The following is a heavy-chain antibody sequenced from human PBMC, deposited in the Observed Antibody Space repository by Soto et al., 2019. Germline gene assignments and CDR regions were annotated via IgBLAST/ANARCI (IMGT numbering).Heavy chain of an antibody. J-gene: IGHJ5*02. V-gene: IGHV1-18*01. D-gene: IGHD3-10*01. CDR3: ARVLRGVGNWFDP. Sequence: HLVQSGPEVKKPGASVTVSCKTSGDTFTNFGLSWVRQAPGQGLGWMGWNATYNSNKNYAQKFQGRLTRTTDTSTSTGCMELKCLEYDDTAVYYCARVLRGVGNWFDPWGQGTLVTVSS. CDR2: NATYNSNK. CDR1: GDTFTNFG.